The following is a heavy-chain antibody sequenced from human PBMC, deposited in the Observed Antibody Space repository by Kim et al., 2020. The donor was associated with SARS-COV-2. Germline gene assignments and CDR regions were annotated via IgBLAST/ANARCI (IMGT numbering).Heavy chain of an antibody. CDR1: GFTFSSYG. V-gene: IGHV3-30*18. Sequence: GGSLRLSCAASGFTFSSYGMHWVRQAPGKGLEWVAVISYDGSNKYYADSVKGRFTISRDNSKNTLYLQMNSLRAEDTAVYYCAKEDSSGSQKDYWGQGTLVPVSS. D-gene: IGHD3-22*01. J-gene: IGHJ4*02. CDR2: ISYDGSNK. CDR3: AKEDSSGSQKDY.